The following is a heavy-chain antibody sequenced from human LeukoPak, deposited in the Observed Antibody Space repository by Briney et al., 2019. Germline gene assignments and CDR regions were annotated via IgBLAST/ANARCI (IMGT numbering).Heavy chain of an antibody. CDR1: GGTFSSYA. Sequence: ASVTVSCTASGGTFSSYAISWVRQAPGQGLEWMGGIIPIFGTANYAQKFQGRVTITADESTSTAYMELSSLRSEDTAVYYCAREGGRWLQFDYWGQGTLVTVSS. CDR2: IIPIFGTA. J-gene: IGHJ4*02. D-gene: IGHD5-24*01. CDR3: AREGGRWLQFDY. V-gene: IGHV1-69*13.